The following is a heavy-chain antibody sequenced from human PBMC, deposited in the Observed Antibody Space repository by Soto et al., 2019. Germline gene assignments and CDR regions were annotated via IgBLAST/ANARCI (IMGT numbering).Heavy chain of an antibody. J-gene: IGHJ6*02. CDR3: ARDRLPYYGSGSSSEYYYYYGMDV. CDR2: ISSSSSYI. V-gene: IGHV3-21*01. CDR1: GFTFSSYS. Sequence: SLRLSCAASGFTFSSYSMNWVRQAPGKGLEWVSSISSSSSYIYYADSVKGRFTISRDNAKNSLYLQMNSLRAEDTAVYYCARDRLPYYGSGSSSEYYYYYGMDVWGQGTTVTVSS. D-gene: IGHD3-10*01.